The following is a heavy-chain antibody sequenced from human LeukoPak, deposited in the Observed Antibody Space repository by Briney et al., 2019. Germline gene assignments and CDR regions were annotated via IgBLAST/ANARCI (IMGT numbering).Heavy chain of an antibody. J-gene: IGHJ5*02. V-gene: IGHV3-53*01. CDR3: ARQVRGDGRGGFDP. Sequence: PGGSLRLSCAASGLSVSNSYMSWLRQAPGKGLEWVSVLYSGGYMSYADSVKGRFTISRDESKNTLYLQMDSLRAEDTAVYYCARQVRGDGRGGFDPWGPGTLVTVSS. CDR2: LYSGGYM. D-gene: IGHD2-21*02. CDR1: GLSVSNSY.